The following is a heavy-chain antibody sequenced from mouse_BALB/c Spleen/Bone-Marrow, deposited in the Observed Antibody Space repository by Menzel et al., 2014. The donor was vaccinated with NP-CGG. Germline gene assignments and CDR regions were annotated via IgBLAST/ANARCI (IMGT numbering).Heavy chain of an antibody. D-gene: IGHD2-12*01. J-gene: IGHJ3*01. CDR3: ARYGGRSYDGFAY. CDR1: GYTFTIYW. Sequence: VKLVESGAELAKPGASVKMSCKASGYTFTIYWMHWVKQRPGQGLEWIGYINPSTGYTEYNQKFKDKATLTADKSSITAYMQLSSLTSEDSAVYYCARYGGRSYDGFAYWGQGTLVTVSA. CDR2: INPSTGYT. V-gene: IGHV1-7*01.